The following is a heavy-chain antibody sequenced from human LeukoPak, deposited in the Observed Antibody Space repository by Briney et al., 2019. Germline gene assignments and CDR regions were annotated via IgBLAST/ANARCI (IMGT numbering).Heavy chain of an antibody. Sequence: SETLSLTCTVSGGSISSGDYYWSWIRQPPGKGLEWIGYIYYSGSTYYNPSLKSRVTISVDTSKNQFSLKLSSVTAADTAVYYCARVQGTMVRGEGDPLDYWGQGTLVTVSS. CDR1: GGSISSGDYY. CDR3: ARVQGTMVRGEGDPLDY. V-gene: IGHV4-30-4*01. D-gene: IGHD3-10*01. J-gene: IGHJ4*02. CDR2: IYYSGST.